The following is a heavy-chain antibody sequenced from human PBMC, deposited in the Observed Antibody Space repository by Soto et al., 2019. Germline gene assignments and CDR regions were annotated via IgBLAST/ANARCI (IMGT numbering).Heavy chain of an antibody. D-gene: IGHD4-17*01. CDR1: GYTFTSYD. CDR2: MNPNSGNT. Sequence: ASVKVSCKASGYTFTSYDINWVRQATGQGLEYLGWMNPNSGNTAYVQKLKGRVTMTWDTSITTAYMELSSLRSEDTAVYFCARGIKYGAYSRWFDPWGQGTLVTVSS. V-gene: IGHV1-8*01. J-gene: IGHJ5*02. CDR3: ARGIKYGAYSRWFDP.